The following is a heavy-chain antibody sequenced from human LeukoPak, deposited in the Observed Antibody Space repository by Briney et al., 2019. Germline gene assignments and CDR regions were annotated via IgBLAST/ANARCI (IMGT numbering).Heavy chain of an antibody. V-gene: IGHV3-21*01. CDR2: ISSSSSYI. J-gene: IGHJ4*02. CDR1: GFTFSSYS. Sequence: GGSLRLSCAASGFTFSSYSMNWVRQAPGKGLEWVSSISSSSSYIYYADSVKGRFTISRDNAKNSLYLQMNSLRAEDTAVYYCATLLPLTYYYDSSGYYYVDYWGQGTLVTVSS. D-gene: IGHD3-22*01. CDR3: ATLLPLTYYYDSSGYYYVDY.